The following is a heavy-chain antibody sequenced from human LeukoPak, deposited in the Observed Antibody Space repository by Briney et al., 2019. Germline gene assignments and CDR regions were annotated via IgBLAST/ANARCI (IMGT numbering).Heavy chain of an antibody. CDR2: INHSGST. V-gene: IGHV4-34*01. J-gene: IGHJ4*02. CDR1: GGSFSGYY. Sequence: PSETLSLTCAVYGGSFSGYYWSWIRQPPGKGLEWIGEINHSGSTNYNPSLKSRVTISVDTSKNQFSLKLSPVTAADTAVYYCAGSITMVRGVDYWGQGTLVTVSS. D-gene: IGHD3-10*01. CDR3: AGSITMVRGVDY.